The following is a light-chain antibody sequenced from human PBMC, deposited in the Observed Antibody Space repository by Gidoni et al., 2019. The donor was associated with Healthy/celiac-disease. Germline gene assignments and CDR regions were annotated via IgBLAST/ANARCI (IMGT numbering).Light chain of an antibody. CDR1: QSISSY. Sequence: DIQMTQSPSSLSASVGDRVTITCRASQSISSYLTWYQQKPGKATKLLIYAASSLQSGVPSRFSGSGSGTDFTLTISSLQPEDFATYYCQQSYSTPSITFGQXTRLEIK. CDR2: AAS. V-gene: IGKV1-39*01. CDR3: QQSYSTPSIT. J-gene: IGKJ5*01.